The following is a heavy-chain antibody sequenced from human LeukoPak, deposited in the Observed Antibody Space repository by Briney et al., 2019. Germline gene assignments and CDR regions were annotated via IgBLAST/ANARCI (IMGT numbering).Heavy chain of an antibody. V-gene: IGHV1-46*01. CDR2: INPSGGST. CDR1: GYTFTSYY. Sequence: ASVKVSCKASGYTFTSYYMHWVRQAPGQGLEWMGIINPSGGSTSYAQKFQGRVTMTRDMSTSTDYMELSSLRSEDTAVYYCARGVAGPYYYYYMDVWGRGTTVTVSS. D-gene: IGHD6-19*01. J-gene: IGHJ6*03. CDR3: ARGVAGPYYYYYMDV.